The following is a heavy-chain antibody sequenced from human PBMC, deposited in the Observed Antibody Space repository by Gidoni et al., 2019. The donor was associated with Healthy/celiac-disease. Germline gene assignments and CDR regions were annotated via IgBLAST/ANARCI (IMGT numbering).Heavy chain of an antibody. CDR2: ISSSSSYI. D-gene: IGHD3-22*01. J-gene: IGHJ4*02. V-gene: IGHV3-21*01. CDR3: ARGGYYYDSSGYNYFDY. CDR1: GFTFSSYS. Sequence: EVQLVESGGGLVKPGGSLRLSCAASGFTFSSYSMNWVRQAPGKGLEWVSSISSSSSYIYYADSVKGRFTISRDNAKNSLYLQMNSLRAEDTAVYYCARGGYYYDSSGYNYFDYWGQGTLVTVSS.